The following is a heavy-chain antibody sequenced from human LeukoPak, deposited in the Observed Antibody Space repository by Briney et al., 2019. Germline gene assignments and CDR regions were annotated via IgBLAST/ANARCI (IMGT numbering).Heavy chain of an antibody. CDR1: GYTFTGYY. Sequence: ASVKVSCKASGYTFTGYYIHWVRQAPGQGLEWVGWINPHSGDTNYAQKFQGRVTMTRDTSISTAYMELSRLRSDDTAVYYCARGARKNYMDVWGKGTTVTISS. D-gene: IGHD4/OR15-4a*01. CDR2: INPHSGDT. J-gene: IGHJ6*03. CDR3: ARGARKNYMDV. V-gene: IGHV1-2*02.